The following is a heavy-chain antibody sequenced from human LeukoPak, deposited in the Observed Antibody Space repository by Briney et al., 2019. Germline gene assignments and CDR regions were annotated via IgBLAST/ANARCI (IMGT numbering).Heavy chain of an antibody. D-gene: IGHD3-22*01. Sequence: SETLSLTCAVYGGSFSAYYWSWIRQPPGKGLEWIGEINHSGSTYYNPSLKSRVTISVDTSKNQFSLKLSSVTAADTAVYYCARQPPYYYDSSGYYYGGYFDYWGQGTLVTVSS. J-gene: IGHJ4*02. CDR1: GGSFSAYY. CDR2: INHSGST. V-gene: IGHV4-34*01. CDR3: ARQPPYYYDSSGYYYGGYFDY.